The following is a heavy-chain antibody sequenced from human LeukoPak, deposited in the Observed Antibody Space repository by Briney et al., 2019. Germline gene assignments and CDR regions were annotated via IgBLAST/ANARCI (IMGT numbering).Heavy chain of an antibody. Sequence: PSETLSLTCTVSGGSISSSSYYWGWIRQPPGKGLECIGSIYYSGSTYYNPSLKSRVTISVDTSKNQFSLKLSSVTAADTAVYYCARAPDTSGDAFDIWGQGTMVTVSS. J-gene: IGHJ3*02. CDR3: ARAPDTSGDAFDI. CDR1: GGSISSSSYY. V-gene: IGHV4-39*07. D-gene: IGHD2/OR15-2a*01. CDR2: IYYSGST.